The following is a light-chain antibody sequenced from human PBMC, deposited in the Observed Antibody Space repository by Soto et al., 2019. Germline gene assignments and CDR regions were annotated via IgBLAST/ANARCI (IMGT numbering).Light chain of an antibody. CDR2: DVD. V-gene: IGLV2-14*01. Sequence: QSALTQPASVSGSPGQSITISCTGTSSDVGGYNYVSWYQQHPGKAPKLMIYDVDSRPSGVSNRLSGSKSGNTASLTISGLQAEDEADYYCSSYTSSSTLVFGGGTKLTVL. J-gene: IGLJ2*01. CDR1: SSDVGGYNY. CDR3: SSYTSSSTLV.